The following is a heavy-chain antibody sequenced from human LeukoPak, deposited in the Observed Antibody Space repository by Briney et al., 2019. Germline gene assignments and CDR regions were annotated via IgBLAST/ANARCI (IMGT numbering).Heavy chain of an antibody. Sequence: GGSLRLSCAASGFTVSSSYMIWVRQAPGKGLEWVSVIYSGGDTYYADSVKGRFTISRDNSKNTLYLQMNSLRAEDTAVYYCARGGGELRFLEWLLDWGQGTLVTVSS. CDR3: ARGGGELRFLEWLLD. V-gene: IGHV3-53*05. D-gene: IGHD3-3*01. CDR2: IYSGGDT. CDR1: GFTVSSSY. J-gene: IGHJ4*02.